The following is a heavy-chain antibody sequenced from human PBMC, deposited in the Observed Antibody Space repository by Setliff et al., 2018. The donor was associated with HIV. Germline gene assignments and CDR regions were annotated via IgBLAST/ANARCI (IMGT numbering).Heavy chain of an antibody. Sequence: SCAASGFNFGSYSLNWVRQAPGEGLVWLSRINSDGNIASYADFVKGRFTVSRDNAKNSLYLQMNSLRAEDTAVYYCARYNWNPLGYRFDYWGQGTLVTVSS. CDR1: GFNFGSYS. V-gene: IGHV3-74*01. D-gene: IGHD1-20*01. CDR2: INSDGNIA. CDR3: ARYNWNPLGYRFDY. J-gene: IGHJ4*02.